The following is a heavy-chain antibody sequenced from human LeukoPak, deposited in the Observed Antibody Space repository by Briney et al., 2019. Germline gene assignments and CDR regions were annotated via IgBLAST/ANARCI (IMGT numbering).Heavy chain of an antibody. V-gene: IGHV3-53*01. J-gene: IGHJ4*02. CDR1: GFTVSSNY. D-gene: IGHD4-17*01. CDR3: ARGTYGDYVYNFDY. CDR2: IYSGGST. Sequence: GGSLRLSCAASGFTVSSNYMSWVRQAPGKGLEWVSVIYSGGSTYYADSVKGRFTISRDNSKNTLYLQMNSLRAEDTAVYYCARGTYGDYVYNFDYWGQGTLVTVSS.